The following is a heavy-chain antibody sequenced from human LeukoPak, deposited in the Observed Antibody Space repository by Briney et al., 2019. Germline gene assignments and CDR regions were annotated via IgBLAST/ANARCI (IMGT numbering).Heavy chain of an antibody. Sequence: SVKVSCKASGGTFSSYAISWVRQAPGQGLEWMGRIIPIFGTANYAQKFQGRVTITTDESTSTAYMELSSLRSEGTAVYYCARDQRGEWELPLNWGQGTLVTVSS. CDR1: GGTFSSYA. D-gene: IGHD1-26*01. V-gene: IGHV1-69*05. J-gene: IGHJ4*02. CDR2: IIPIFGTA. CDR3: ARDQRGEWELPLN.